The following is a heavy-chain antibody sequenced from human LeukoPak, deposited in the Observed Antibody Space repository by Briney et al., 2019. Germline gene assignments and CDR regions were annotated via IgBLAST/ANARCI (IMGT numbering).Heavy chain of an antibody. CDR2: IYHSGST. V-gene: IGHV4-4*02. D-gene: IGHD3-3*01. J-gene: IGHJ4*02. CDR1: GGSISSSNW. CDR3: ASTPPTTIFGVAPHYFDY. Sequence: PSGTLSLTCAVSGGSISSSNWWSWVRQPPGKGLEWIGEIYHSGSTNYNPSLKSRVTISVDKSKNQFSLKLSSVTAADTAVYYCASTPPTTIFGVAPHYFDYWGQGTLVTVSS.